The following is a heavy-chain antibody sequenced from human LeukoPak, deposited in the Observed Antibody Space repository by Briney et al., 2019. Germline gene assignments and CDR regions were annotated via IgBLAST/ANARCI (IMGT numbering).Heavy chain of an antibody. D-gene: IGHD1-7*01. CDR2: ISGSGGST. CDR1: GFTFSSYA. V-gene: IGHV3-23*01. Sequence: PGGSLRLSCAASGFTFSSYAMSWVRQAPGKGLEWVSAISGSGGSTYYADSVKGRFTISGDNSKNTVFLLMHSLGAEDTAVYYCSKGETDTGTLTHVYWGQGTLVTVSS. CDR3: SKGETDTGTLTHVY. J-gene: IGHJ4*02.